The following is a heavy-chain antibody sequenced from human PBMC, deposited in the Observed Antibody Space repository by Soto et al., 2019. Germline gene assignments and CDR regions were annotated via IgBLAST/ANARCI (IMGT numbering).Heavy chain of an antibody. Sequence: ASVKVSCKASGYTFTGYYMHWVLQAPGQGLEWMGWINPNSGGTNYAQKFQGWVTMTRDTSISTAYMELSRLRSDDTAVYYCARDRGIAVAGDPYYYYGMDVWGRGTTVTVSS. D-gene: IGHD6-19*01. J-gene: IGHJ6*02. CDR3: ARDRGIAVAGDPYYYYGMDV. CDR2: INPNSGGT. CDR1: GYTFTGYY. V-gene: IGHV1-2*04.